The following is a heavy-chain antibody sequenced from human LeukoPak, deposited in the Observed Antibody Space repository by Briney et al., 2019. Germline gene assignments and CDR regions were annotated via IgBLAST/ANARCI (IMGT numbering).Heavy chain of an antibody. V-gene: IGHV4-61*02. CDR2: IYTSGST. CDR3: ARDYSAIFGV. J-gene: IGHJ6*04. CDR1: GGSISSGSYY. D-gene: IGHD3-3*01. Sequence: PSQTLSLTCTVSGGSISSGSYYWNWIRQPAGKGLEWIGRIYTSGSTNYNPSPKSRVTISVDTSKNQFSLKLSSVTAADTAVYYCARDYSAIFGVWGKGTTVTVSS.